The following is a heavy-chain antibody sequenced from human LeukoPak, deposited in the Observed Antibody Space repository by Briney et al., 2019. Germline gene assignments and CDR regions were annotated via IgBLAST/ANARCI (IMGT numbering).Heavy chain of an antibody. Sequence: GGSLKISCKGSGYSFTTYWIAWVRQMPGKGLEWMGTIYPGDSDTRYSPSFQGQVTISADKSISTAYLQWSSLKASDTAMYYCARQRVYSGTSALYAFDIWGQGTMVTVSS. CDR3: ARQRVYSGTSALYAFDI. V-gene: IGHV5-51*01. D-gene: IGHD4-23*01. J-gene: IGHJ3*02. CDR1: GYSFTTYW. CDR2: IYPGDSDT.